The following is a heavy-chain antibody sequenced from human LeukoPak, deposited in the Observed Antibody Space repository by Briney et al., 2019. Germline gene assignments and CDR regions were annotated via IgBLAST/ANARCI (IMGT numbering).Heavy chain of an antibody. CDR2: ISGSGGST. CDR3: AKVGFWYTYYFDY. J-gene: IGHJ4*02. CDR1: GFTFSSYA. V-gene: IGHV3-23*01. D-gene: IGHD6-13*01. Sequence: GGSLRLSCAASGFTFSSYAMSWVRQAPGKGLEWVSAISGSGGSTYYADSVKGRFTISRDNSKSTLYLQMNSLRAEDTAVYYCAKVGFWYTYYFDYWGQGTLVTVSS.